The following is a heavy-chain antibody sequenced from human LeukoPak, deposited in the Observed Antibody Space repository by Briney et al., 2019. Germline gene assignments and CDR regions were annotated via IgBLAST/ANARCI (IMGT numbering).Heavy chain of an antibody. J-gene: IGHJ4*02. D-gene: IGHD3-22*01. Sequence: SETLSLTCTVSGGSISSYYWSWIRQPPGKGLEWIGYIYYSGSTNYNPSLKSRVTISVDTSKNQFSLKLSSVTAADTAVYYCASLAIYYDSSGYKNYYWGQGTLVTVSS. V-gene: IGHV4-59*01. CDR2: IYYSGST. CDR1: GGSISSYY. CDR3: ASLAIYYDSSGYKNYY.